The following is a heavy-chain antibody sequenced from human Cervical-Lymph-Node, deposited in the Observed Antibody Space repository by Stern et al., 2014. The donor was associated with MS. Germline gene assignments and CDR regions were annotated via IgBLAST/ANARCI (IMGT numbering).Heavy chain of an antibody. Sequence: DQLVQSGGDLAQPGGSLRLSCAVSGFTFSLYAMSWVRQAPGKGLEWVSAISGTDSSKYYAETVKGRFTISRDNSKYTLYLQMNNLRAEDTAVYYCAKEGIAVASFDYWGQGTLVTVSS. CDR2: ISGTDSSK. J-gene: IGHJ4*02. D-gene: IGHD6-19*01. CDR3: AKEGIAVASFDY. CDR1: GFTFSLYA. V-gene: IGHV3-23*04.